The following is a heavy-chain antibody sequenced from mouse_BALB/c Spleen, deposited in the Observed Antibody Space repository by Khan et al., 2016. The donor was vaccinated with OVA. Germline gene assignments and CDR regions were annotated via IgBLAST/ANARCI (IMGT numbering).Heavy chain of an antibody. CDR1: GFTFTDYY. J-gene: IGHJ1*01. CDR2: LRNKANGYTT. Sequence: EVELVESGGGSVQPGGSLRLSCATSGFTFTDYYMSWVRQPPGKALEWLGFLRNKANGYTTEYSASVKGRFTISRDNSHSVLFIHMTTLRAEDSATYYCTRETVVDIYWYFDVWDAGTTVTVPS. D-gene: IGHD1-1*01. CDR3: TRETVVDIYWYFDV. V-gene: IGHV7-3*02.